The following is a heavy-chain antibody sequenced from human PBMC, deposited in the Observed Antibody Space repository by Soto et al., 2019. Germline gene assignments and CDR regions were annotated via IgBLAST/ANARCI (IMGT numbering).Heavy chain of an antibody. V-gene: IGHV3-7*05. CDR2: TRQDGGEK. J-gene: IGHJ4*02. CDR3: ARHHSGCYCFDY. CDR1: GFIFGDYW. Sequence: EVRLVESGGALVQIGGSLRLSCAASGFIFGDYWMSWIRQAPGKGLEWVANTRQDGGEKNFVDSVKGRFIISRDNATNSLYLQMTSLRAEDAAVYYCARHHSGCYCFDYWGLGTLVTVSS. D-gene: IGHD1-26*01.